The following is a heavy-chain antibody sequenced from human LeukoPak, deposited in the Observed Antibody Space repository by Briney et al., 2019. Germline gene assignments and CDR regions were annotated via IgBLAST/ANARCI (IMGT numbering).Heavy chain of an antibody. J-gene: IGHJ4*02. D-gene: IGHD3-22*01. CDR1: GGSFSGYY. CDR2: INHSGST. V-gene: IGHV4-34*01. CDR3: ASSTGSGYYSHAD. Sequence: SETLSLTCAVYGGSFSGYYWSWIRQPPGKGLEWIGEINHSGSTNYNPSLKSRVTISVDTSKNQFSLKLSSVTAADPAVYYCASSTGSGYYSHADWGQGTLVTVSS.